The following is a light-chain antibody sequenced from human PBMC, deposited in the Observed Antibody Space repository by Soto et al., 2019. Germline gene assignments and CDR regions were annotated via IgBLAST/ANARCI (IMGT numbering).Light chain of an antibody. Sequence: AIQMTQSPSSLSASVGDRVTIACRASQGIRNELGWYQQKPGKAPKLLIYAASSLPSGVPSRFSGSGSGTDFTLTISSLQPADFATYYCLQDYNYPLTFGGGTKVEIK. CDR3: LQDYNYPLT. CDR1: QGIRNE. V-gene: IGKV1-6*01. J-gene: IGKJ4*01. CDR2: AAS.